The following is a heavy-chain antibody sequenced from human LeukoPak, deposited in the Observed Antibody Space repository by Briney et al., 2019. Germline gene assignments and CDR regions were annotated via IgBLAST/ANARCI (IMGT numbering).Heavy chain of an antibody. Sequence: SETLSLTCAVYGGSFSGYYWGWIRQPPGKGLEWIGEINHSGSTNYNPSLKSRVTISVDTSKNQFSLKLSSVTAADTAVYYCAREPGLLWFGETDYWGQGTLVTVSS. CDR3: AREPGLLWFGETDY. D-gene: IGHD3-10*01. J-gene: IGHJ4*02. CDR1: GGSFSGYY. CDR2: INHSGST. V-gene: IGHV4-34*01.